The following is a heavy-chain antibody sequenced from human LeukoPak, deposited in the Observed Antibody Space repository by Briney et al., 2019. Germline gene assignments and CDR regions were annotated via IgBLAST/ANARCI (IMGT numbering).Heavy chain of an antibody. V-gene: IGHV3-23*01. CDR1: GFTFSSYA. J-gene: IGHJ4*02. Sequence: GGSLRLSCAASGFTFSSYAMSWVRQAPGKGLEWVSAISGSGGSTYYADSVKGRFTISRDNCKNTLYLQMNSLRAEDTAVYYCAKDRRYSSSWFSYWGQGTLVTVSS. CDR2: ISGSGGST. D-gene: IGHD6-13*01. CDR3: AKDRRYSSSWFSY.